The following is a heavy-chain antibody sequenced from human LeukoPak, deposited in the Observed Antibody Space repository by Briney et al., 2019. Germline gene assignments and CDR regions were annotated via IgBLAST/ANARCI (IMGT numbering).Heavy chain of an antibody. CDR2: IGYDESKK. CDR1: GFTFNNFG. D-gene: IGHD3-3*01. Sequence: PGGSLRLSCEASGFTFNNFGMHWVRQAPGKGLEWVAFIGYDESKKYYAESVKGRFTISRDDSKNTLYLQMSALKTEDTAVYYCARDVHSQYYDFLLAAFDIWGQGTMVTVSS. CDR3: ARDVHSQYYDFLLAAFDI. J-gene: IGHJ3*02. V-gene: IGHV3-30*02.